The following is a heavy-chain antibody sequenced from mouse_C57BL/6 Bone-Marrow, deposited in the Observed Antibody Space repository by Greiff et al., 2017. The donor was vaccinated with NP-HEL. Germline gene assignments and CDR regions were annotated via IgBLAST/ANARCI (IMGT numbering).Heavy chain of an antibody. Sequence: EVTLVESEGGLVQPGSSMKLSCTASGFTFSDYYMAWVRQVPEKGLEWVANINYDGSSTYYLDSLKSRFIISRDNAKNILYLQMSSLKSEDTATYYCARSYYYGSSFDYWGQGTTLTVSS. CDR1: GFTFSDYY. J-gene: IGHJ2*01. CDR2: INYDGSST. D-gene: IGHD1-1*01. CDR3: ARSYYYGSSFDY. V-gene: IGHV5-16*01.